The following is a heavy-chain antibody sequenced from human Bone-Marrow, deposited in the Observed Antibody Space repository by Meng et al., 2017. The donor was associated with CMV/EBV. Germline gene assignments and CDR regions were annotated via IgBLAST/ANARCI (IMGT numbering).Heavy chain of an antibody. CDR1: GFTFSSYD. CDR3: ARIHCYYGMDV. CDR2: IGTAGDT. J-gene: IGHJ6*02. Sequence: GESLKISCAASGFTFSSYDMHWVRQATGKGLEWVSAIGTAGDTYYPGSVKGRFTISRENAKNSLYLQMNSLRAGDTAVYYCARIHCYYGMDVWGQGTTVTVSS. V-gene: IGHV3-13*01.